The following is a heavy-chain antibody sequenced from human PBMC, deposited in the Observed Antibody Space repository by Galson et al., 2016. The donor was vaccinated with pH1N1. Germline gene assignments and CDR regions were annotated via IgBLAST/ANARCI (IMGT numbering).Heavy chain of an antibody. V-gene: IGHV3-30*18. Sequence: SLRLSCAASGFTFSSYGMHWVRQAPGKGLEWVAVISYDGSKKYYADSVKGRFTISRDNSKNTLYLQMNSLRAEDTAVYYCAKPIYGSGGFDPLGQGTLVTVSS. CDR2: ISYDGSKK. CDR1: GFTFSSYG. D-gene: IGHD3-10*01. J-gene: IGHJ5*02. CDR3: AKPIYGSGGFDP.